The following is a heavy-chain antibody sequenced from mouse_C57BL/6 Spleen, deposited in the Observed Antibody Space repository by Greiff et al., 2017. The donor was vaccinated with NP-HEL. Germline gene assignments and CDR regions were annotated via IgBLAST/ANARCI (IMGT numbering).Heavy chain of an antibody. V-gene: IGHV1-52*01. CDR1: GYTFTSYW. CDR3: AREGNSNYVWYFDV. Sequence: QVQLQQPGAELVRPGSSVKLSCKASGYTFTSYWMHWVKQRPIQGLEWIGNIDPSDSETHYNQKFKDKATLTVDKSSSTAYMQLSSLTSEDSAVYYCAREGNSNYVWYFDVWGTGTTVTVSS. J-gene: IGHJ1*03. CDR2: IDPSDSET. D-gene: IGHD2-5*01.